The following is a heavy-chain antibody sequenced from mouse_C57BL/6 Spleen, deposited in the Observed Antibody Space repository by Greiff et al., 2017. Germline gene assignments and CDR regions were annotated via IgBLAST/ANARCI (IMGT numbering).Heavy chain of an antibody. CDR3: TRRGTVVAKGYFDV. CDR1: GYTFTDYE. D-gene: IGHD1-1*01. Sequence: VQLQQSGAELVRPGASVTLSCKASGYTFTDYEMHWVKQTPVHGLEWIGAIDPETGGTAYNQKFKGKAILTADKSSSTAYMELRSLTSEDSAVYCCTRRGTVVAKGYFDVWGTGTTVTVSS. V-gene: IGHV1-15*01. J-gene: IGHJ1*03. CDR2: IDPETGGT.